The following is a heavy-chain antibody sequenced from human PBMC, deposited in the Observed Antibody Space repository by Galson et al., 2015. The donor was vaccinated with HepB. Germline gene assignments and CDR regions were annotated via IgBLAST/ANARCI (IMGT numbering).Heavy chain of an antibody. CDR1: GFTFSTYA. CDR3: AKDISTGRSGWYGDSDY. D-gene: IGHD6-19*01. Sequence: LRLSCAASGFTFSTYAMSWVRQASGKGLEWVSAVSGSASSTYYADSVKGRFTISRDNSKNTVYLQMNSLRVEDTAVYYCAKDISTGRSGWYGDSDYWGQGTLVTVSS. V-gene: IGHV3-23*01. CDR2: VSGSASST. J-gene: IGHJ4*02.